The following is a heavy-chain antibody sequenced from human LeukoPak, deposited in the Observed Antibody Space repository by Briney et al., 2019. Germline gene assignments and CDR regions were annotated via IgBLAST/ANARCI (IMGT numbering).Heavy chain of an antibody. D-gene: IGHD3-9*01. J-gene: IGHJ4*02. CDR2: ISYDGSNK. Sequence: PGGSLRLSCAASGFTFSSYGMHWVRQAPGKVLEWVAVISYDGSNKYYADSVKGRFTISRDNSKNTLYLQMNSLRAEDTAVYYCAKDQARYDILTGYYDYWGQGTLVTVSS. CDR1: GFTFSSYG. V-gene: IGHV3-30*18. CDR3: AKDQARYDILTGYYDY.